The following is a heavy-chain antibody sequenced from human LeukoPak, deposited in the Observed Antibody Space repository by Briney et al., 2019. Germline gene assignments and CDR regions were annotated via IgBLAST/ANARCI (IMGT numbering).Heavy chain of an antibody. J-gene: IGHJ4*02. CDR3: ATVDSGYYNYFHY. CDR2: ISGSDDST. D-gene: IGHD3-22*01. CDR1: GFTFSSYA. Sequence: GGSLRLSCAASGFTFSSYAMSWVRQAPGKGLEWVSSISGSDDSTYYADSVKGRFTISRDNSKNTLYLQMSSLRAEDTAVYYCATVDSGYYNYFHYWGQGTLVTVSS. V-gene: IGHV3-23*01.